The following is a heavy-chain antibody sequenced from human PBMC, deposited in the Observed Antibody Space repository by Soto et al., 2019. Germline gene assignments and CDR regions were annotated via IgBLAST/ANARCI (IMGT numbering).Heavy chain of an antibody. V-gene: IGHV2-5*02. CDR1: GFSLSTSGVG. Sequence: QITLKESGPPLVKPTQTLTLTCTFSGFSLSTSGVGVGWIRQPPGKALEWLALIYWDDDKRYSPSLKSRLTITQDTSKNQVVLTMTNMDPVDTATYYCAHRCVGGSCYSSAFDIWGQGTMVTVSS. J-gene: IGHJ3*02. D-gene: IGHD2-15*01. CDR3: AHRCVGGSCYSSAFDI. CDR2: IYWDDDK.